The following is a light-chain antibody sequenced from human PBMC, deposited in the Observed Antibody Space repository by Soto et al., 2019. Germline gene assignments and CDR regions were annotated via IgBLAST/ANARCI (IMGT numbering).Light chain of an antibody. V-gene: IGLV2-8*01. CDR3: SSYAGSSNV. Sequence: QALRTEPPSASGSPGQSVAISCTGTSSDVGGYNYVSWYQQHPGKAPKLMIYEVNKRPSGVPDRFSGSKSGNTASLTVSGLQGEDEADYYCSSYAGSSNVFGTGTKV. CDR1: SSDVGGYNY. CDR2: EVN. J-gene: IGLJ1*01.